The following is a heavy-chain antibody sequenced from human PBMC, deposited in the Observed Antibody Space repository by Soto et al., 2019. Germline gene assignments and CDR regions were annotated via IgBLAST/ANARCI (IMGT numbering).Heavy chain of an antibody. V-gene: IGHV4-30-4*08. CDR1: GVSISSGDYY. D-gene: IGHD6-25*01. J-gene: IGHJ4*02. CDR3: ARLYGFSGFDY. Sequence: SETLSLTCTVSGVSISSGDYYWSWIRQHPGKGLEWIGYIYYSGSTYYNPSLKSRVTISVDTSKNQFSLKLSSVTAADTAVYYCARLYGFSGFDYWGQGTLVTVSS. CDR2: IYYSGST.